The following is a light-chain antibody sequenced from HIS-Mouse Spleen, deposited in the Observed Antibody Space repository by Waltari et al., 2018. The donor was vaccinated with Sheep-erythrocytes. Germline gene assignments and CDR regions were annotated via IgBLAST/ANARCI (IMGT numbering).Light chain of an antibody. V-gene: IGLV2-11*01. Sequence: QSALTQPRSVSGSPGQSVTISCTGTSSDVGGYNYVSWYQQHPGKAPKLMIYDVSKRPSGVPDCFSGSKSGNTASLTISGLQAEDEADDYCCSYAGSYNHVFATGTKVTVL. J-gene: IGLJ1*01. CDR1: SSDVGGYNY. CDR3: CSYAGSYNHV. CDR2: DVS.